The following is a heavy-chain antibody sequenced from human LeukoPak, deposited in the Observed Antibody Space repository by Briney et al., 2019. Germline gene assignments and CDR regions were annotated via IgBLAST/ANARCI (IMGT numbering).Heavy chain of an antibody. Sequence: PSQTLSLTCTVSGGSISSGVYYWSWIRQHPGKGLEWIGYIYYSGRTYYNPSLKSRVTISVDTSKNQFSLKLSSVTAADTAVYYCARGVRWLQLSYFDYWGQGTLVTVSS. CDR3: ARGVRWLQLSYFDY. CDR2: IYYSGRT. V-gene: IGHV4-31*03. D-gene: IGHD5-24*01. CDR1: GGSISSGVYY. J-gene: IGHJ4*02.